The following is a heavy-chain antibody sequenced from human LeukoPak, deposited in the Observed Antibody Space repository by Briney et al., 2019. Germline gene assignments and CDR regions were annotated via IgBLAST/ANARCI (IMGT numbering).Heavy chain of an antibody. J-gene: IGHJ4*02. V-gene: IGHV3-21*04. CDR2: TSGSSSYI. CDR1: GFTFSSYS. Sequence: GGSLRLSCAASGFTFSSYSMNWVRQAPGKGLEWVSSTSGSSSYIYYADSVRGRFTISRDNAKNSLFLQMNSLRAEDTAVNYCARDRGGGNRHYFDYWGQGTLVTVSS. D-gene: IGHD4-23*01. CDR3: ARDRGGGNRHYFDY.